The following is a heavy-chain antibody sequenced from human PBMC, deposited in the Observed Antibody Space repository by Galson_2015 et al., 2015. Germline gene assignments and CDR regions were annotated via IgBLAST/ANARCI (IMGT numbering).Heavy chain of an antibody. Sequence: SLRLSCAASGFTFSRYWMSWVRQAPGKGLEWVANIKQDGSEKYYVDSVKGRFTISRDNAKNSLYLQMNSLRVEDTAVYYCAREAMWTTTIVGKKIGGAFDIWGQGTMVTVSS. CDR2: IKQDGSEK. J-gene: IGHJ3*02. V-gene: IGHV3-7*01. CDR3: AREAMWTTTIVGKKIGGAFDI. CDR1: GFTFSRYW. D-gene: IGHD3-22*01.